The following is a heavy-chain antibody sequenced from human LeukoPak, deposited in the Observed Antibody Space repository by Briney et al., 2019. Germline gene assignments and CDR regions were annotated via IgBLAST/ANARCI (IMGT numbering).Heavy chain of an antibody. D-gene: IGHD1-1*01. CDR3: AIEPRTQLGPRYYYYYYIDV. Sequence: GGSLRLSYAASGYTFSSYCMHWVRQAPGKGLVWMSRIKRDGSSTSYAESVKRRFTVSRDNAQNILYLQMNSLRAEDTAVYYCAIEPRTQLGPRYYYYYYIDVWGKGTTVTVSS. J-gene: IGHJ6*03. CDR1: GYTFSSYC. V-gene: IGHV3-74*01. CDR2: IKRDGSST.